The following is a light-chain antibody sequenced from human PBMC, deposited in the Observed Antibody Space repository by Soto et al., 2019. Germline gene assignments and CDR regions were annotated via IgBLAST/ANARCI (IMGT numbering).Light chain of an antibody. CDR3: HVWDSSSDHVV. CDR1: NIGSKS. V-gene: IGLV3-21*04. J-gene: IGLJ2*01. Sequence: SYELTQPPSVSVAPGKTANITCWGNNIGSKSVHWYQQKPGQVHVLVIYHDSARPSGIPERFSGSNSGNTATLTISRVEAGDEADYYCHVWDSSSDHVVFGGGTKLTVL. CDR2: HDS.